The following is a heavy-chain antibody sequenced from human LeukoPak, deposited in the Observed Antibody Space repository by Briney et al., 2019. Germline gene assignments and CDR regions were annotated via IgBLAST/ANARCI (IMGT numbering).Heavy chain of an antibody. V-gene: IGHV3-53*01. CDR3: ARDLVTAAAGKVFDY. Sequence: GSLRLSCAASGFTFSSYAMSWVRQAPGKGLEWVSVIYSGGSTYYADSVKGRFTIPRDNSKNTLYLQMNSLRAEDTAVYYCARDLVTAAAGKVFDYWGQGTLVTVSS. D-gene: IGHD6-13*01. CDR2: IYSGGST. CDR1: GFTFSSYA. J-gene: IGHJ4*02.